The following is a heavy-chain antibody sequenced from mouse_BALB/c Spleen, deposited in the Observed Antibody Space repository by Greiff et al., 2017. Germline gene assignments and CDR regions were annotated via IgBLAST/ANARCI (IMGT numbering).Heavy chain of an antibody. CDR3: ARHYYSYDEGGYFDY. V-gene: IGHV5-6*01. D-gene: IGHD2-12*01. CDR2: ISSGGSYT. J-gene: IGHJ2*01. Sequence: EVQVVESGGDLVKPGGSLKLSCAASGFTFSSYGMSWVRQTPDKRLEWVATISSGGSYTYYPDSVKGRFTISRDNAKNTLYLQMSSLKSEDTAMYYCARHYYSYDEGGYFDYWGQGTTLTVSS. CDR1: GFTFSSYG.